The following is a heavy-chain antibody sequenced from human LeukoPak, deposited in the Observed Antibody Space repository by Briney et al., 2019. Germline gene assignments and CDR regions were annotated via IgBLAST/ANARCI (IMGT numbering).Heavy chain of an antibody. V-gene: IGHV4-34*01. CDR3: ARVQNDSSGYYPENFDN. D-gene: IGHD3-22*01. Sequence: SETLSLTCAVYGGSFSGYYWSWIRQPPGKGLEWIGEINHSGSTNYNPSLKSRVTISVDTSKNQFSLKLSSVTAADTAVYYCARVQNDSSGYYPENFDNWGQGTLVTVSS. J-gene: IGHJ4*02. CDR1: GGSFSGYY. CDR2: INHSGST.